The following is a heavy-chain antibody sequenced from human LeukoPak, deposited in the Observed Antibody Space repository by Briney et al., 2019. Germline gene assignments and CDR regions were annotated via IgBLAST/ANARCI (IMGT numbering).Heavy chain of an antibody. CDR3: AMVSGSYEAYFDY. Sequence: SVKVSCKASGCSFTSYAISWVRQAPGQGLEWMGRIFPIFATANYAQKFQGRVTITADESTSTAYMELSSLRSEDTAVYYCAMVSGSYEAYFDYWGQGTLVTVSS. CDR1: GCSFTSYA. V-gene: IGHV1-69*15. J-gene: IGHJ4*02. D-gene: IGHD1-26*01. CDR2: IFPIFATA.